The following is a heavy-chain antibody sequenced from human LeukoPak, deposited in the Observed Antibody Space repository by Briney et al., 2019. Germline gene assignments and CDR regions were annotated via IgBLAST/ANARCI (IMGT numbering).Heavy chain of an antibody. J-gene: IGHJ4*02. CDR2: IYYSGST. CDR1: GGSTSSGSYY. D-gene: IGHD3-3*02. CDR3: ASNPLAEDGLGPGY. Sequence: SETLSLTCTVSGGSTSSGSYYWGWIRQPPGKGLEWIGSIYYSGSTYYNPSLKSRVTISVDTSKNQFSLKLSSVTAADTAVYYCASNPLAEDGLGPGYWGQGTLVTVSS. V-gene: IGHV4-39*01.